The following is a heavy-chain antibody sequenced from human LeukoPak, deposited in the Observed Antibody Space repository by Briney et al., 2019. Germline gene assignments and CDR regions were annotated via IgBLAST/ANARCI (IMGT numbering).Heavy chain of an antibody. D-gene: IGHD6-13*01. CDR3: AKKYSSSWHPNYYYYYMDV. CDR1: GFTFSGYS. CDR2: ISSRSTTI. Sequence: GGSLRLSCAASGFTFSGYSMNWVRQAPGKGLEWVSYISSRSTTIYYADSVKGRFTISRDNSKNTLYLQMNSLRAEDTAVYYCAKKYSSSWHPNYYYYYMDVWGKGTTVTISS. V-gene: IGHV3-48*01. J-gene: IGHJ6*03.